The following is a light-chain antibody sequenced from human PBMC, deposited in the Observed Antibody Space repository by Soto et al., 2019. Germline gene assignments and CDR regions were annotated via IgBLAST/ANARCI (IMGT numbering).Light chain of an antibody. Sequence: EIVLTQSPGTLSLSPGERATLSCRTSQNINKYLAGYQQKPGQAPRLIIYDASNRTTGIPARFSGSGSGTDFSLTISSQGPEDFAVFFCQQRSNGPITFRLGTRLAIK. CDR1: QNINKY. V-gene: IGKV3-11*01. CDR2: DAS. J-gene: IGKJ5*01. CDR3: QQRSNGPIT.